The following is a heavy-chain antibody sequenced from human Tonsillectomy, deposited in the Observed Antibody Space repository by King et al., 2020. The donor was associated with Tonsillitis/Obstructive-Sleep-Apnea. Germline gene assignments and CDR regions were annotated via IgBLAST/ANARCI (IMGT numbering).Heavy chain of an antibody. J-gene: IGHJ6*02. Sequence: VQLVESGGNLVQPGGSLRLSCAVSGLTFSSYAMTWVRQAPGKGLEWVSAISGSGDRTYYADSVKGRFTISRENSKNTLLLQMNSLRAEDTAVYYCATLGYCSGTSCFAVPYYYGMDVWGQGSTVTVSS. D-gene: IGHD2-2*01. CDR1: GLTFSSYA. V-gene: IGHV3-23*04. CDR2: ISGSGDRT. CDR3: ATLGYCSGTSCFAVPYYYGMDV.